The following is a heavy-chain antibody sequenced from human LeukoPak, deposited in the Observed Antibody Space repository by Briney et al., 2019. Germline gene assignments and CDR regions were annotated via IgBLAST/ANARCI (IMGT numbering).Heavy chain of an antibody. Sequence: GGSLRLSCTASGFTSGDYAMSWFRQAPGKGLEWVGFIRSKAYGGTTEYAASVKGRFTISRDDSKSIAYLQMNSLKTEDTAVYYCTRDPAYCGGDCYWGQGTLVTVSS. J-gene: IGHJ4*02. D-gene: IGHD2-21*02. CDR2: IRSKAYGGTT. V-gene: IGHV3-49*03. CDR1: GFTSGDYA. CDR3: TRDPAYCGGDCY.